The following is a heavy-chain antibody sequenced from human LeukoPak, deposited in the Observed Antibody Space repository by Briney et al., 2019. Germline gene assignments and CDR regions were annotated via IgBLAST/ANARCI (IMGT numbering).Heavy chain of an antibody. CDR1: GGSISSGGYY. D-gene: IGHD7-27*01. CDR2: IYHSGST. J-gene: IGHJ4*02. Sequence: SQTLSHTCTVSGGSISSGGYYWSWIRQPPGKGLEWIGYIYHSGSTYYNPSLKSRVTISVDTSKNQFSLKLSSVTAADTAVYYCARSPGIHWGPKPFDYWGQGTLVTVSS. V-gene: IGHV4-30-2*02. CDR3: ARSPGIHWGPKPFDY.